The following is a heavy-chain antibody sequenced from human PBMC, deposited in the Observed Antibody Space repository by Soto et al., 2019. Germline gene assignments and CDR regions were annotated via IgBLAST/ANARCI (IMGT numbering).Heavy chain of an antibody. J-gene: IGHJ4*02. Sequence: LGGSLRLSCAASGFTFSSYEMNWVRQAPGKGLEWVSYMSSSGSTIYYADSVKGRLTISRDNAKNSLYLQMNSLRAEDTAVYYCATGYCSGGSCYSPPMYYFDYWGQGTLVTVSS. CDR1: GFTFSSYE. CDR2: MSSSGSTI. V-gene: IGHV3-48*03. CDR3: ATGYCSGGSCYSPPMYYFDY. D-gene: IGHD2-15*01.